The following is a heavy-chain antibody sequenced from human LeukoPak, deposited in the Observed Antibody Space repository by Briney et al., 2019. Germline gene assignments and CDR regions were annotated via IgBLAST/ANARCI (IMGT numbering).Heavy chain of an antibody. CDR3: ARVRGGFGY. CDR2: INYSGST. V-gene: IGHV4-39*01. Sequence: SETLSLTCTVSGGSVSSSSSYWGWIRQPPGERLEWIASINYSGSTYYNPSLKSRVTMSVDTSKNQFSLKMNSVTAADTAVYYCARVRGGFGYWGQGTLVTVSS. CDR1: GGSVSSSSSY. D-gene: IGHD3-16*01. J-gene: IGHJ4*02.